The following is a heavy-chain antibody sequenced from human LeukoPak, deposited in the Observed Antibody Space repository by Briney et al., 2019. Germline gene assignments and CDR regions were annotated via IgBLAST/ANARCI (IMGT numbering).Heavy chain of an antibody. D-gene: IGHD2-15*01. V-gene: IGHV4-30-4*01. CDR2: INYRGNS. CDR1: GASTSSGASY. J-gene: IGHJ5*02. Sequence: TLSPTCTLSGASTSSGASYWSWSRHPPGKGLEWIGYINYRGNSYYTPSLESRVTISIHTSKIQFSLKLSSVTAADTAVYYCARPKGLGCNGGTCYADWFDPWGQGTLVTVSS. CDR3: ARPKGLGCNGGTCYADWFDP.